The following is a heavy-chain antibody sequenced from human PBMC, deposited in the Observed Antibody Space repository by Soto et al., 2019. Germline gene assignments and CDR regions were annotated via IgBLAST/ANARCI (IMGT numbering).Heavy chain of an antibody. D-gene: IGHD3-10*01. CDR1: GYSFTSYW. CDR2: IYPGDPDT. Sequence: LGESLKISCKGSGYSFTSYWIGWVRQMPGKGLEWMGIIYPGDPDTRYSPSFQGQVTISADKSISTAYLQWSSLKASDTAMYYCARLRGYTMVRGVKGTDYYYGMDVWGRGTTVTVSS. J-gene: IGHJ6*02. V-gene: IGHV5-51*01. CDR3: ARLRGYTMVRGVKGTDYYYGMDV.